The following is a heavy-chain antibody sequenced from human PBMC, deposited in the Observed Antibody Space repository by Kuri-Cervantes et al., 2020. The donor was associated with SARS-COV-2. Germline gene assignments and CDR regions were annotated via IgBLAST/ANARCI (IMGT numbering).Heavy chain of an antibody. CDR3: ARERYYYGSGNDY. J-gene: IGHJ4*02. D-gene: IGHD3-10*01. CDR2: IGTAGDT. CDR1: GFTFSSYD. Sequence: GESLKISCAASGFTFSSYDMHWVRQATGKGLEWVSAIGTAGDTYYPGSVKGRFTISRDNSKNTLYLQMNSLRAEDTAVYYCARERYYYGSGNDYWGQGTLVTVSS. V-gene: IGHV3-13*01.